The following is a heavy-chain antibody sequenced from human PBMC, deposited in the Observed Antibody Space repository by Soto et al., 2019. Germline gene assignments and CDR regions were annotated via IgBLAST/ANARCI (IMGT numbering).Heavy chain of an antibody. CDR2: TYYRSKWYN. J-gene: IGHJ4*02. CDR1: GDSVSSNSAA. CDR3: ARSGPSPGVVDY. V-gene: IGHV6-1*01. Sequence: SQTLSLTCAISGDSVSSNSAAWNWIRQSPSRGLEWLGRTYYRSKWYNDYAASVKSRITINPDTSKNQFFLQLNSVTPEDTAVYYCARSGPSPGVVDYWGQGTLVTVSS. D-gene: IGHD2-2*01.